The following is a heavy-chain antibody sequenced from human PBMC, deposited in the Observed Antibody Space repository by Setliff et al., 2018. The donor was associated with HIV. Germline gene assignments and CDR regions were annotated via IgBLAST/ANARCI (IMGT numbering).Heavy chain of an antibody. CDR3: ARAKLIISEWYFDL. CDR1: GFSFSTYG. J-gene: IGHJ2*01. V-gene: IGHV3-30*19. D-gene: IGHD3-9*01. CDR2: IWYDGTT. Sequence: PGGSLRLSCAASGFSFSTYGVHWVRQAPGKGLEWVAVIWYDGTTYYADFEKGRFTISRDTSKNTLYLQMNSLGAEDTAVYYCARAKLIISEWYFDLWGRGTLVTVSS.